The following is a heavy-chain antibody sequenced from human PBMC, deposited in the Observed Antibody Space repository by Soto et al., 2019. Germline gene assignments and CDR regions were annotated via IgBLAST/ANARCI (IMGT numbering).Heavy chain of an antibody. CDR2: IYHSGST. CDR3: ARADRKLRFLEWLFPTPFDY. J-gene: IGHJ4*02. CDR1: GYSISSGYY. Sequence: NPSETLSLTCAVSGYSISSGYYWGWIRQPPGKGLEWIGSIYHSGSTYYNPSLKSRVTISVDTSKNQFSLKLSSVTAADTAVYYCARADRKLRFLEWLFPTPFDYWGQGTLVTVSS. D-gene: IGHD3-3*01. V-gene: IGHV4-38-2*01.